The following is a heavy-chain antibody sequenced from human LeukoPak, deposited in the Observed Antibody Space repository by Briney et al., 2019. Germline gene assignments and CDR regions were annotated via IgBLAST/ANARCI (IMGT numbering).Heavy chain of an antibody. CDR1: GYTFTGYY. D-gene: IGHD3-16*02. Sequence: ASVKVSCKASGYTFTGYYMHWVRQAPGQGLEWMGWISPNSGGTNYAQKFQGRVTMTRDTSISTAYMELSRLRSDDTAVYYCARDGQYYDYVWGSYRYNWFDPWGQGTLVTVSS. J-gene: IGHJ5*02. CDR3: ARDGQYYDYVWGSYRYNWFDP. V-gene: IGHV1-2*02. CDR2: ISPNSGGT.